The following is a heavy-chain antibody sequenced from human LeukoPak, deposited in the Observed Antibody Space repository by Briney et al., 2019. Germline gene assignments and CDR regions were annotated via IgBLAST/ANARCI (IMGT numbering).Heavy chain of an antibody. V-gene: IGHV3-11*01. CDR3: ARDWIGDGYNYYHYYDY. Sequence: GGSLRLSCSASGFTFSVSYMSWIRQAPGKGLEWISYISSSGSTIYYADSVKGRFTISRDNAKNSLYLQMNRLRAEDTAVYYCARDWIGDGYNYYHYYDYWGQGTLVTVSS. CDR1: GFTFSVSY. D-gene: IGHD5-24*01. CDR2: ISSSGSTI. J-gene: IGHJ4*02.